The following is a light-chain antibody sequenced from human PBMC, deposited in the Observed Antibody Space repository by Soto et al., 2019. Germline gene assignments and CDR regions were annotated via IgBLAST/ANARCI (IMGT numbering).Light chain of an antibody. CDR1: SSNIGAGYD. J-gene: IGLJ3*02. V-gene: IGLV1-40*01. CDR3: QSYDSSLSGWV. CDR2: GNS. Sequence: QSVLTQPPSVSGAPGQRVTISCTGSSSNIGAGYDVHWYQQLPGPAPKLLIYGNSNRPSGVPDRFSGSKSGTSASLAITGLQAEDEADSYCQSYDSSLSGWVFGGGTKLTVL.